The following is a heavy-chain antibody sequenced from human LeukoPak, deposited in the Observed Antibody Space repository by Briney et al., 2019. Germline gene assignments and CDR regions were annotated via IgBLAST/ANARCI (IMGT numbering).Heavy chain of an antibody. V-gene: IGHV4-59*08. CDR3: ALAPNSNWFDF. CDR2: IHYSGSS. D-gene: IGHD2-8*01. CDR1: GDSISNFY. J-gene: IGHJ5*01. Sequence: SETLSLTCSVSGDSISNFYWNWIRQPPGKRLEWIGNIHYSGSSNYNPSLQSRVTMSIDTSRNQLFLKLTSVTAADTAVYYCALAPNSNWFDFWGQGTLVTVSS.